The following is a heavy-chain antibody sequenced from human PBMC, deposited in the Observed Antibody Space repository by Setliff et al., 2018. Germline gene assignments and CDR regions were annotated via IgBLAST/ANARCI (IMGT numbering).Heavy chain of an antibody. V-gene: IGHV4-59*01. CDR3: AKGGTYRYFDY. Sequence: LSLTCTVSGGSISTYYWSWIRQPPGKGLEWIGYVYYSGIANYSPSLKSRLTISVDTSKNQFSLKLRSVTAADTAMYYCAKGGTYRYFDYWGQGTLVTVSS. J-gene: IGHJ4*02. CDR2: VYYSGIA. CDR1: GGSISTYY.